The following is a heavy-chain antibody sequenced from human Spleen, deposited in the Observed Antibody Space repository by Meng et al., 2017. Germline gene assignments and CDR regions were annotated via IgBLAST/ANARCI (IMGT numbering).Heavy chain of an antibody. J-gene: IGHJ6*02. D-gene: IGHD3-22*01. CDR1: GYTFTDYY. CDR3: ARALYYDSSGYQPQTYYYYGMDV. CDR2: INPNRGDT. Sequence: ASVKVSCKASGYTFTDYYIHWVRQAPGQGLEWMGRINPNRGDTHYAQKFQGGVTMTRDTSITTVYVEVTRLRSEDTAVYYCARALYYDSSGYQPQTYYYYGMDVWGQGTTVTVSS. V-gene: IGHV1-2*06.